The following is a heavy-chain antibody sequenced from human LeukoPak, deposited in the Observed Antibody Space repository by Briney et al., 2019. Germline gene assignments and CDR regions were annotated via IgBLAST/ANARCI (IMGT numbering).Heavy chain of an antibody. V-gene: IGHV3-23*01. Sequence: GGSLRLSCAATGFTFSSYAMSWVRQAPGKGLEWVSGISGSGGSGSTYYADSVKGRFTISRDNSKNTLFLQMNSLRAEDTAVYYCAESGLNRFDYWGQGTLVTVSS. CDR1: GFTFSSYA. D-gene: IGHD2-15*01. CDR2: ISGSGGSGST. J-gene: IGHJ4*02. CDR3: AESGLNRFDY.